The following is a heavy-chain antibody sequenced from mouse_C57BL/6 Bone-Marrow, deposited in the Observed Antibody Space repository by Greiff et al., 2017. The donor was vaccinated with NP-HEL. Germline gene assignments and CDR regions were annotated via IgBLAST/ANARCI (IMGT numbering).Heavy chain of an antibody. CDR2: ISDGGSYT. CDR1: GFTFSSYA. J-gene: IGHJ4*01. D-gene: IGHD2-1*01. V-gene: IGHV5-4*03. Sequence: DVKLVESGGGLVKPGGSLKLSCAASGFTFSSYAMSWVRQTPEKRLEWVATISDGGSYTYYPDNVKGRFTISRDNAKNNLYLQMSHLKSEDTAMYYSARVYPYYYAMDYWGQGTSVTVSS. CDR3: ARVYPYYYAMDY.